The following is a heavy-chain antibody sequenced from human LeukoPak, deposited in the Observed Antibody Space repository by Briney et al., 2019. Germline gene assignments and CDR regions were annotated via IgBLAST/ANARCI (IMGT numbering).Heavy chain of an antibody. J-gene: IGHJ4*02. D-gene: IGHD6-6*01. CDR1: GFTFSSYW. CDR2: INSDGSST. CDR3: ARDQRIAARPDVDY. Sequence: GGSLRLSCAASGFTFSSYWMHWVRQTPGKGLVWVSRINSDGSSTSYADSVKGRFTISRDNAKNTLYLQMNSLRAEDTAVYYCARDQRIAARPDVDYWGQGTLVTVSS. V-gene: IGHV3-74*01.